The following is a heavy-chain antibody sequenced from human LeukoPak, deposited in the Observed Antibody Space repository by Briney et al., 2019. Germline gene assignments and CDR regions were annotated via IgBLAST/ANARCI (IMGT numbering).Heavy chain of an antibody. J-gene: IGHJ6*04. CDR1: GFTFSSYG. CDR3: AREGVQMDV. V-gene: IGHV3-30*03. CDR2: ISYDGSNK. Sequence: GGSLRLSCAASGFTFSSYGMHWVRQAPGKGLEWVAVISYDGSNKYYADSVKGRFTISRDNSKNTLYLQMNSLRAEDTAVYYCAREGVQMDVWGKGTTVTVSS. D-gene: IGHD2-8*01.